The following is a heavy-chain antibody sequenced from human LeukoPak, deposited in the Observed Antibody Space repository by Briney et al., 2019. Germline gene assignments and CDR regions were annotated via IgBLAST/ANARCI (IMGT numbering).Heavy chain of an antibody. J-gene: IGHJ4*02. Sequence: GGSLRLSCAASGFTFSSFWMTWVRQAPGKGLEWVANINQDGSEKHSVDSVKGRFTISRDNAKNSLYLQMNSLRAEDTAVYYCAREVRASGYDRIDYWGQGTLVTVSS. CDR3: AREVRASGYDRIDY. D-gene: IGHD5-12*01. CDR2: INQDGSEK. V-gene: IGHV3-7*04. CDR1: GFTFSSFW.